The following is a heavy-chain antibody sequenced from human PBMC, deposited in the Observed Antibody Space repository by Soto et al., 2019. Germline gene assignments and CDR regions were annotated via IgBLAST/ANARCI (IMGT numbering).Heavy chain of an antibody. J-gene: IGHJ6*03. CDR3: ARGPYGSGIRSPYYNYYMDV. V-gene: IGHV4-34*01. CDR1: GGSFSGYY. D-gene: IGHD3-10*01. Sequence: QVQLQQWGAGLLKPSETLSLTCALYGGSFSGYYWSWIHQPPGKGLEWIGEIGHSGSTNYNPSLKSRVTISLDTSKAQFSLRLSAVTAADTAVYYCARGPYGSGIRSPYYNYYMDVWGKGTTVTVSS. CDR2: IGHSGST.